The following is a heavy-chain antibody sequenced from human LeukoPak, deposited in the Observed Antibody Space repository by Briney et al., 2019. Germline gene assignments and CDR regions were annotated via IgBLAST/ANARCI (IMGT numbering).Heavy chain of an antibody. Sequence: SETLSLTCTVSGDSISSSSYCWDWIRQPPGKGLEWIGNIYNSANTHYNPSLKTRITMSVDTSKNQFSLKLNSVTAADTGIYYCARHSRSAYTGYEDAFDIWGQGTMVTVSS. CDR1: GDSISSSSYC. CDR2: IYNSANT. V-gene: IGHV4-39*01. D-gene: IGHD5-12*01. CDR3: ARHSRSAYTGYEDAFDI. J-gene: IGHJ3*02.